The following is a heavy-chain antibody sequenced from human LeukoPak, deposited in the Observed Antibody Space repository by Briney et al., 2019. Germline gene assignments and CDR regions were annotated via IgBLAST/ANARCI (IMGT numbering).Heavy chain of an antibody. V-gene: IGHV3-74*01. Sequence: PGGSLRLSCAASGFTFSSYWMHWVRQVPGKGLVWVSRINSGGSSTAYADSVKGRFTISRDNSKNTLYLQMDSLRAEDTAVYYCAGGYSATYSYTRLYWGQGTLVTVAS. D-gene: IGHD3-16*01. J-gene: IGHJ4*02. CDR2: INSGGSST. CDR1: GFTFSSYW. CDR3: AGGYSATYSYTRLY.